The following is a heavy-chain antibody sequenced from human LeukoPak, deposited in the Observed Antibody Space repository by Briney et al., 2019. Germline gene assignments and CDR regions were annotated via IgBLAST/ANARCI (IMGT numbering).Heavy chain of an antibody. Sequence: SETLSLTCSVSGGSISNYYWNWIRQPPGKGLEWIGCISYSGSTNYNPSLESRVTISVDTSKNQISLKVSSVTAADTAIYYCARAPERWYSYGSYTYHYMDVWGRGTTVTVSS. CDR2: ISYSGST. V-gene: IGHV4-59*01. J-gene: IGHJ6*03. CDR3: ARAPERWYSYGSYTYHYMDV. CDR1: GGSISNYY. D-gene: IGHD3-10*01.